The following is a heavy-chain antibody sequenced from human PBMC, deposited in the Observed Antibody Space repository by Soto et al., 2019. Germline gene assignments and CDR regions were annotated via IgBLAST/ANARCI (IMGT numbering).Heavy chain of an antibody. Sequence: QVQLQESGPGLVKPSGTLSLTCAVSGGSISSSNWWSWVRQPPGKGLEWIGEIYHSGSTNYNPSLRRRVTTSVDKSKNQSSLELSSVTAADTAVYYGAARRELYGSGSYPHYGGQGTLVTVSS. J-gene: IGHJ4*02. V-gene: IGHV4-4*02. D-gene: IGHD3-10*01. CDR1: GGSISSSNW. CDR3: AARRELYGSGSYPHY. CDR2: IYHSGST.